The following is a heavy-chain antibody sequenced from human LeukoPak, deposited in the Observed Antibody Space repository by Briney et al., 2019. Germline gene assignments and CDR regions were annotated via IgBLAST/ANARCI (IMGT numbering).Heavy chain of an antibody. V-gene: IGHV3-43*02. J-gene: IGHJ4*02. CDR2: ISGDGGST. Sequence: SGGSLRLSCAASGFTFDDYAMHWVRQAPGKGLEWVSLISGDGGSTYYADSVKGRFTISRDNSKNSLYLQMNSLRTEDTALYYCAKDVGYSSGWQPQRLYYFGYWGQGTLVTVSS. CDR1: GFTFDDYA. D-gene: IGHD6-19*01. CDR3: AKDVGYSSGWQPQRLYYFGY.